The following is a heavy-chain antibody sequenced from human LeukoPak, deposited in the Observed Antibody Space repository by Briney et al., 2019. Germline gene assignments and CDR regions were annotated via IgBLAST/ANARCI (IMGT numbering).Heavy chain of an antibody. CDR3: ARAVERYNFWSGYYRTDYYYYMDV. J-gene: IGHJ6*03. CDR2: IFHSGLA. Sequence: SETLSLTCTVSGSSINSADYWGWIRQPPGKGLEYIGSIFHSGLAYYNPSLESRITISMDTSKNQFSLKLDSVTAADTAVYYCARAVERYNFWSGYYRTDYYYYMDVWGKGTTVTVSS. CDR1: GSSINSADY. D-gene: IGHD3-3*01. V-gene: IGHV4-38-2*02.